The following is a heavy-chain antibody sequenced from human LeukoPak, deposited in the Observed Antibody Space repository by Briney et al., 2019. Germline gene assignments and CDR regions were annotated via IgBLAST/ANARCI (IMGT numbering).Heavy chain of an antibody. V-gene: IGHV4-59*12. J-gene: IGHJ5*02. CDR3: ASNILSGSGRKFGEIILHNWFDP. D-gene: IGHD3-10*01. Sequence: SETLSLTCSVSDDSITMYYWTWIRQPPGKGLEWIGYVDHTGSTNFNPSLNGRVSISRDTSKNLFSLRLRSVTAADTAVYYCASNILSGSGRKFGEIILHNWFDPWGQGTLVTVSS. CDR2: VDHTGST. CDR1: DDSITMYY.